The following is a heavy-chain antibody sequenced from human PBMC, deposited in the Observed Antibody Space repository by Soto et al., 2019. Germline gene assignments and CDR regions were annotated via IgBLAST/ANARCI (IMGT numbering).Heavy chain of an antibody. J-gene: IGHJ4*02. CDR2: IYWDDDK. D-gene: IGHD3-10*01. CDR3: AHSHSILLWFGENYYFDY. V-gene: IGHV2-5*02. CDR1: GFSLSTSGVG. Sequence: SGPAPRNPTQTLTLTCTFSGFSLSTSGVGVGRIRQPPGKALEWLALIYWDDDKRYSPSLKSRLTITKDTSKNQVVLTMTNMDPVDTATYYCAHSHSILLWFGENYYFDYWGQGTLVTVSS.